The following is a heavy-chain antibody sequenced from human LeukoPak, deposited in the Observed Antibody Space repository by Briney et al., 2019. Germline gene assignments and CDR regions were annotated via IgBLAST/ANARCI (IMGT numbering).Heavy chain of an antibody. D-gene: IGHD1-26*01. CDR2: IMT. V-gene: IGHV3-23*01. CDR1: GFTFSDYA. J-gene: IGHJ4*02. CDR3: AKDRSIGTYYTFDH. Sequence: GGSLRLSCAASGFTFSDYAMTWVRQAPGKGLEWVATIMTYYADSVKGRFTVSRDNSKNTLYLQMSSLTAADTAVYYCAKDRSIGTYYTFDHWGQGTLVTVSS.